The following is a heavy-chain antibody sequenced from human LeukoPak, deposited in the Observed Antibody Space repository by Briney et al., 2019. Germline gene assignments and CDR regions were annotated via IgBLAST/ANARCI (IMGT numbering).Heavy chain of an antibody. V-gene: IGHV4-34*01. D-gene: IGHD3-3*01. CDR3: ARATSWDYDFWSGGGWFGP. Sequence: SETLSLTCSVNGGSFSGYYWSWIRQSQGKGLEWIGETNHGGSVNYNPSLKSRVTISLDTSKNQFSLKLSSVTAADTAVYYCARATSWDYDFWSGGGWFGPWGQGTLVTVSS. CDR2: TNHGGSV. J-gene: IGHJ5*02. CDR1: GGSFSGYY.